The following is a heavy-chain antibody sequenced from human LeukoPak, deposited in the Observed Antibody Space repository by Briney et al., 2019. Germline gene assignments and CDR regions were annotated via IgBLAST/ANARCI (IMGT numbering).Heavy chain of an antibody. D-gene: IGHD3-22*01. CDR3: ARGATEYYYDSSGLFDY. CDR2: FDPEDGET. V-gene: IGHV1-24*01. J-gene: IGHJ4*02. Sequence: ASVKVSCKVSGYTLTELSMHWVRQAPGKGLEWMGGFDPEDGETIYAQKFQGRVTMTEDTSTDTAYMELSSLRSEDTAVYYCARGATEYYYDSSGLFDYWGQGTLVTVSS. CDR1: GYTLTELS.